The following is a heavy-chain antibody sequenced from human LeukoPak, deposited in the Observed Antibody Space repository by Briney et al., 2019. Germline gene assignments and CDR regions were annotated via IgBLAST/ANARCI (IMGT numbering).Heavy chain of an antibody. CDR2: ISRSGVST. J-gene: IGHJ4*02. CDR1: GFTFSSYA. Sequence: GGSLRLSCAVSGFTFSSYAMTWVRQAPGKGLEWVSAISRSGVSTYYADSVKGRFTISRDNSKNTLYLHMNSLRAADTAVYYCAIDLVVSRADFDYWGQGTLVTVSS. V-gene: IGHV3-23*01. CDR3: AIDLVVSRADFDY. D-gene: IGHD3-16*01.